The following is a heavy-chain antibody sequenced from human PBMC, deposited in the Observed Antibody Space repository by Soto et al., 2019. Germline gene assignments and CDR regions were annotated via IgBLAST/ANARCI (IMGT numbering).Heavy chain of an antibody. CDR3: ARGTYIVDTIFQAHHFDY. D-gene: IGHD5-12*01. CDR1: GGSFSGYY. Sequence: QVQLQQWGAGLLKPSETLSLTCAVYGGSFSGYYWSWIRQPPGKGLEWIGEINHSGSTNYNPSLKSRVTISVDTSKNQFSLKLCSVTAADTAVYYCARGTYIVDTIFQAHHFDYWGQGTLVTVSS. CDR2: INHSGST. J-gene: IGHJ4*02. V-gene: IGHV4-34*01.